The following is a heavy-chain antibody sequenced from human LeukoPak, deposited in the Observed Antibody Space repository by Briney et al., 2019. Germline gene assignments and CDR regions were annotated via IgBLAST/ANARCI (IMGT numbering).Heavy chain of an antibody. D-gene: IGHD3-10*01. CDR3: ARTPDLIMVRGVDFDY. Sequence: GESLKISCKGSGYSFTSYWIGWVRQMPGKGLEWMGIIYPGDSDTRYSPSFQGQVTISADKSISTAYLQWSSLKASDTAMYYCARTPDLIMVRGVDFDYWGQGTLVTVSS. V-gene: IGHV5-51*01. J-gene: IGHJ4*02. CDR2: IYPGDSDT. CDR1: GYSFTSYW.